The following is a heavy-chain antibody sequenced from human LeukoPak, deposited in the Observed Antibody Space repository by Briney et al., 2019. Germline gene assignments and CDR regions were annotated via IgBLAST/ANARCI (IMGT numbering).Heavy chain of an antibody. D-gene: IGHD6-19*01. Sequence: GRSLRLSCAASGFTFSSYGMHWVRQAPGKGLEWVAVISYDGSNKYYADSVKGRFTISRDNSKNTLYLQMNSLRAEDTAVYSCAKGSGWYYFDYWGQGTLVAVSS. CDR1: GFTFSSYG. V-gene: IGHV3-30*18. J-gene: IGHJ4*02. CDR3: AKGSGWYYFDY. CDR2: ISYDGSNK.